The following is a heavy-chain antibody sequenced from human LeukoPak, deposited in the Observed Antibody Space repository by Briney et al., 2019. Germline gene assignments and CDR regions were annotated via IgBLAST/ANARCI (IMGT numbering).Heavy chain of an antibody. V-gene: IGHV3-23*01. CDR1: GFTFSSYA. Sequence: HPGGFLRLSCAASGFTFSSYAMSWVRQAPGKGLEWVSAISGSGGSTYYADSVKGRFTISRDNSKNTLYLQMNSLRAEDTAVYYCAKEEHYYDSSGYPFDYWGQGTLVTVSS. CDR3: AKEEHYYDSSGYPFDY. D-gene: IGHD3-22*01. J-gene: IGHJ4*02. CDR2: ISGSGGST.